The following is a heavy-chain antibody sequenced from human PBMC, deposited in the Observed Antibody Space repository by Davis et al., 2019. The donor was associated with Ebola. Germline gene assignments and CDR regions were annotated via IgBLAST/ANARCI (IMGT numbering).Heavy chain of an antibody. D-gene: IGHD2-21*02. Sequence: ASVKVSCKASGYTFTGYVIQWVRQAPGQGLEWLGWMNPKSGATTYSPKFRGRVTMTRDTSISTAYMELSRLKSEDTAVYSCARDLASTANWEVDLWGQGTLVSVSS. J-gene: IGHJ5*02. V-gene: IGHV1-2*02. CDR2: MNPKSGAT. CDR1: GYTFTGYV. CDR3: ARDLASTANWEVDL.